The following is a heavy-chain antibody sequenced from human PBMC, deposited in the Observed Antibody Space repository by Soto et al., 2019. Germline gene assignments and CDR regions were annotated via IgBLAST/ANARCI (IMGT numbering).Heavy chain of an antibody. CDR2: IYSGGST. CDR3: ARAAHRYYDILTGYPSP. D-gene: IGHD3-9*01. Sequence: PGGSLRLSCAASGFTVSSNYMSWVRQAPGKGLEWVSVIYSGGSTYYADSVKGRFTISRDNSKNTLYLQMNSLRAEDTAVYYCARAAHRYYDILTGYPSPWGQGTLVTVSS. CDR1: GFTVSSNY. J-gene: IGHJ5*02. V-gene: IGHV3-66*01.